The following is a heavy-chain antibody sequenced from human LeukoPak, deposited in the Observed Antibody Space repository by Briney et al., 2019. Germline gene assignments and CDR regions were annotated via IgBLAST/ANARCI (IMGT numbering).Heavy chain of an antibody. CDR1: GYTFSSYW. Sequence: GGSVRLSCAASGYTFSSYWMHWVHQAPGKGLVWVSRINSDGSNTSYADSVKGRFTISRDNAKNTLYLQMNSLRADDTAVYYCARGYDFWSSYYSPVWFDPWGQGTLVTVSS. CDR3: ARGYDFWSSYYSPVWFDP. J-gene: IGHJ5*02. V-gene: IGHV3-74*01. D-gene: IGHD3-3*01. CDR2: INSDGSNT.